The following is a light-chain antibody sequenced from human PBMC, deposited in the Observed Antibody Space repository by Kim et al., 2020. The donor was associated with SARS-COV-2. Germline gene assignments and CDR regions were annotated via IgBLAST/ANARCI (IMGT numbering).Light chain of an antibody. Sequence: SYELTQPPSVSVAPGETARLTCGGNNIGTKSVHWYQQKPGQAPVVVIYHDRDRPSGIPERFSGSNSGNTATLTINSVEAGDEADYTCQVWDYSSDHPVFGGGTKLTVL. J-gene: IGLJ3*02. CDR3: QVWDYSSDHPV. V-gene: IGLV3-21*04. CDR1: NIGTKS. CDR2: HDR.